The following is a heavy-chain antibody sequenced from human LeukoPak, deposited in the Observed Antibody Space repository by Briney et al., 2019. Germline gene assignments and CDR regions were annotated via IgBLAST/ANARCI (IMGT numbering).Heavy chain of an antibody. D-gene: IGHD3-9*01. CDR2: IYYSGST. Sequence: SETLSLTCTVSGGSISSSSYYWGWIRQPPGKGLEWIGSIYYSGSTYYNPSLKSRVTISVDTSKNQFSLKLSSVTAADTAVYYCARAVGILTPKGAIDYWGQGTLVTVSS. J-gene: IGHJ4*02. CDR3: ARAVGILTPKGAIDY. V-gene: IGHV4-39*01. CDR1: GGSISSSSYY.